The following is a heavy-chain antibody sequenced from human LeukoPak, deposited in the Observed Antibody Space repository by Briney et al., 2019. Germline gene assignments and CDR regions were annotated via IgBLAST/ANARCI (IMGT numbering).Heavy chain of an antibody. CDR1: GGSISSGDYY. V-gene: IGHV4-30-4*01. J-gene: IGHJ4*02. Sequence: PSETLSLTCIVSGGSISSGDYYWSWIRQPPGKGLEWIGYIYYTGSTSYNPSLKNRVTILVDTSKNQFSLKLSSVTAADTAVYYCARGPNYVWGSYQYSDYWGQGTLVTVSS. D-gene: IGHD3-16*02. CDR2: IYYTGST. CDR3: ARGPNYVWGSYQYSDY.